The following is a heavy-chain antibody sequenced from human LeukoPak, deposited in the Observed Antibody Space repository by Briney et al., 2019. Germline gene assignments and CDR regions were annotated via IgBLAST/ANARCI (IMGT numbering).Heavy chain of an antibody. Sequence: SVKVSCKASGGTFSSYTISWVRQAPGEGLEWMGRIIPILGIANYAQKFQGRVTITADKSTSTAYMELSSLRSEDTAVYYCARDSISGYCSSTSCYDLGYWGQGTLVTVSS. CDR1: GGTFSSYT. CDR2: IIPILGIA. J-gene: IGHJ4*02. CDR3: ARDSISGYCSSTSCYDLGY. V-gene: IGHV1-69*04. D-gene: IGHD2-2*03.